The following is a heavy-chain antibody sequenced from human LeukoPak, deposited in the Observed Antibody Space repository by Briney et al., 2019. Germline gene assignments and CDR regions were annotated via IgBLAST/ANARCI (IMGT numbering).Heavy chain of an antibody. V-gene: IGHV3-48*03. CDR2: ISSSGSII. J-gene: IGHJ4*02. Sequence: GGSLRLSCAASGFTFSIYEMNWVRQAPGKGLEWVSYISSSGSIIYYADSVKGRLTISRDDAKNSLYLQMNSLRAEDTAVYYCARVTRYRSGWFDYWGQGTLVPVSS. CDR1: GFTFSIYE. D-gene: IGHD6-19*01. CDR3: ARVTRYRSGWFDY.